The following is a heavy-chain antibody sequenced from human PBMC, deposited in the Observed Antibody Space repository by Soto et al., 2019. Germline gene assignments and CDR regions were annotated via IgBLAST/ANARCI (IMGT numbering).Heavy chain of an antibody. V-gene: IGHV4-34*01. CDR2: INHSGST. CDR1: DGSLSGYQ. Sequence: QVQLQQWGAGLLRPSETLSLTCAVYDGSLSGYQWSWIRQPPGKGLEWIGEINHSGSTNYNPSLKSRVTISVDTSKNQFSRKVTSVTDADTAVYYCARRPDGFDVWGQGTMVTVSS. D-gene: IGHD6-6*01. CDR3: ARRPDGFDV. J-gene: IGHJ3*01.